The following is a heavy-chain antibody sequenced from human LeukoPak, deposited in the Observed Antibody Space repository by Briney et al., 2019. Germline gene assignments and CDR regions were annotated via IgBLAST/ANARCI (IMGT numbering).Heavy chain of an antibody. V-gene: IGHV4-34*01. D-gene: IGHD3-10*01. CDR2: INHSGST. J-gene: IGHJ6*02. Sequence: SETLSLTCAVYGGSFSGYYWSWIRQPPGKGLEWIGEINHSGSTNYNPSLKSRVTISGDTSKNQFSLKLSSVTAADTAVYYCAKSRAPTYYYYYGMDVWGQGTTVTVSS. CDR3: AKSRAPTYYYYYGMDV. CDR1: GGSFSGYY.